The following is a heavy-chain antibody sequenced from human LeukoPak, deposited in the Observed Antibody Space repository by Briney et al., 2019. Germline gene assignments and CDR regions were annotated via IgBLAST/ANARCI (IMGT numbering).Heavy chain of an antibody. V-gene: IGHV3-72*01. CDR2: TRNKANSYTT. CDR1: GFTFSSYA. D-gene: IGHD3-3*01. Sequence: GGSLRLSCAASGFTFSSYAMTWVRQAPGKGLEWVGRTRNKANSYTTEYAASVKGRFTISRDDSKNSLYLQMNSLSTEDTAVYYCARISRITVFGVDYYGMDVWGQGTTVTVSS. CDR3: ARISRITVFGVDYYGMDV. J-gene: IGHJ6*02.